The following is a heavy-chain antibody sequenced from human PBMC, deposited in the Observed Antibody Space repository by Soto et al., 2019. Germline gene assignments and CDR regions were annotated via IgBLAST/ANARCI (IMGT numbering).Heavy chain of an antibody. Sequence: QVQLQESGPGLVKPSQTLSLTCTVSGGSISSGDYYWSWIRQPPGKGLEWIGYIYYSGSTYYNPSLKSRVTXQVITXXNQFSLKLSSVTAADTAVYYCARTVYGDYRSWFDPWGQGTLVTVSS. V-gene: IGHV4-30-4*01. CDR1: GGSISSGDYY. CDR2: IYYSGST. J-gene: IGHJ5*02. D-gene: IGHD4-17*01. CDR3: ARTVYGDYRSWFDP.